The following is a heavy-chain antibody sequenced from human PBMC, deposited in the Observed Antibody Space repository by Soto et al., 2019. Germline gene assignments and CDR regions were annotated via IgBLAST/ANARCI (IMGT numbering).Heavy chain of an antibody. V-gene: IGHV4-34*01. CDR1: GGSFSGYY. CDR3: AVTGGSYSVDY. D-gene: IGHD1-26*01. CDR2: INHSGST. J-gene: IGHJ4*02. Sequence: SETLSLTCAVYGGSFSGYYWSWIRQPPGKGLEWIGEINHSGSTNYNPSLKSRVTISVDTSKNQFSLKLSSVTAADTAVYYCAVTGGSYSVDYWGQGTLVTV.